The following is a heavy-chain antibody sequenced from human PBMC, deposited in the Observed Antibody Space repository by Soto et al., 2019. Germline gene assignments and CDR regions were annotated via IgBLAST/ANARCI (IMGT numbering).Heavy chain of an antibody. V-gene: IGHV1-69*01. J-gene: IGHJ3*02. CDR1: GGTFSSYA. Sequence: QVQLVQSGAEVKKPGSSVKVSCKASGGTFSSYAISWVRQAPGHGLEWMGGIIPIFGTANYAQKFQGRVTITADESTSTAYMELSSLRSEDTAVYYCARGDSSGYMLADAFDIWGQGTMVTVSS. CDR3: ARGDSSGYMLADAFDI. D-gene: IGHD3-22*01. CDR2: IIPIFGTA.